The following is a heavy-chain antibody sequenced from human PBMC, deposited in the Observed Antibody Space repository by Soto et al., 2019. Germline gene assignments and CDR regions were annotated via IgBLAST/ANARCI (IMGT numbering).Heavy chain of an antibody. V-gene: IGHV3-30-3*01. J-gene: IGHJ4*02. CDR2: ISYDGSNK. CDR1: GFTFSNYA. CDR3: AIDISSGDYYGHDY. Sequence: QVQLVESGGGVVQPGRSLRLSCAASGFTFSNYAMHWVRHAPGKGLEWVAVISYDGSNKHYADSVKGRFTISRDNSKNMLDLQMNSLRPEDTAVYYCAIDISSGDYYGHDYWGQGTLVTVSS. D-gene: IGHD3-22*01.